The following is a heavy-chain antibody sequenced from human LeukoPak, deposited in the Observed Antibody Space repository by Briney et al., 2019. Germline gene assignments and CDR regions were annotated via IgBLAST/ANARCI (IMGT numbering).Heavy chain of an antibody. J-gene: IGHJ4*02. CDR3: ARGSSNLS. CDR2: IIPIFGTA. Sequence: SVKVSCKASGYTFTSYGISWVRQAPGQGLEWMGGIIPIFGTANYAQKFQGRVTITADESTSTAYMELSSLRSEDTAVYYCARGSSNLSWGQGTLVTVSS. CDR1: GYTFTSYG. D-gene: IGHD6-13*01. V-gene: IGHV1-69*13.